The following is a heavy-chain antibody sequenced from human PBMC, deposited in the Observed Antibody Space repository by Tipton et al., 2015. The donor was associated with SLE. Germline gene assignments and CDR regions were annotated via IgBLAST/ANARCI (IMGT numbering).Heavy chain of an antibody. J-gene: IGHJ4*02. CDR3: ARRLSSGHYFDY. Sequence: TLSLTCTVSGGSISSYYWSWIRQPPGKGLEWIGYIYYSGSTNYNPSLKSRVTISVDTSKNQSSLKLSSVTAADPAVYYCARRLSSGHYFDYWGQGTLASVSS. CDR1: GGSISSYY. CDR2: IYYSGST. V-gene: IGHV4-59*08. D-gene: IGHD3-22*01.